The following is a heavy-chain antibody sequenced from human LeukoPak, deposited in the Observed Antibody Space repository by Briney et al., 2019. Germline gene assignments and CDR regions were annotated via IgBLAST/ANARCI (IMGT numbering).Heavy chain of an antibody. Sequence: PGGSLRLSCAASGFTFSNAWMSWVRQAPGKGLEWVGRIKSKTDGGTTDHAAPVKGRFTISRDDSKNTLYLQMNNLKTEDTAVYYCTTRDGYNWHDYWGQGTLVTVSS. CDR2: IKSKTDGGTT. J-gene: IGHJ4*02. V-gene: IGHV3-15*01. D-gene: IGHD5-24*01. CDR1: GFTFSNAW. CDR3: TTRDGYNWHDY.